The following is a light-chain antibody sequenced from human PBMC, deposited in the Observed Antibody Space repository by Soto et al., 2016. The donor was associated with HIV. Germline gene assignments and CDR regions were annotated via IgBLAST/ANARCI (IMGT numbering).Light chain of an antibody. V-gene: IGLV3-21*01. CDR2: DDN. CDR1: NIGSES. CDR3: QVWDSSSDHVV. Sequence: SYELTQPPSVSVVPGKTATIPCEGNNIGSESVHWYHQKPGRAPVRIVYDDNERPSGIPERFSGSNSGNTATLTISRVEAGDEADYYCQVWDSSSDHVVFGGGTKLTVL. J-gene: IGLJ2*01.